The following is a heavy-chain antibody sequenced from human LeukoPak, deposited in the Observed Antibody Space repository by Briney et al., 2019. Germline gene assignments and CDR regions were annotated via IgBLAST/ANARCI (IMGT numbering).Heavy chain of an antibody. CDR2: INSDGSST. J-gene: IGHJ4*02. D-gene: IGHD3-22*01. CDR3: ARETENYYDSSGYYDGVYFDY. V-gene: IGHV3-74*01. CDR1: GFTFSSYW. Sequence: GGSLRLSCAASGFTFSSYWMHWVRQAPGKGLVWVSRINSDGSSTSYADSVKGRFTISRDNAKNTLYLQMNCLRAEDTAVYYCARETENYYDSSGYYDGVYFDYWGQGTLVTVSS.